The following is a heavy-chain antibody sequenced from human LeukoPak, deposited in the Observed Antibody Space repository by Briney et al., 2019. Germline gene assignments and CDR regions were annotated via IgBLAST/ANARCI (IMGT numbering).Heavy chain of an antibody. Sequence: PGGSLRLSCAASGFTVSSNFMSWVRQAPGKGLEWVSVLYSGGSIYYADSVKGRFTISRDNSKNTLYLQMNRLGAEDTAMYYCARDHWDYYYMDVWGKGTTVTVSS. CDR1: GFTVSSNF. J-gene: IGHJ6*03. CDR2: LYSGGSI. V-gene: IGHV3-53*01. D-gene: IGHD7-27*01. CDR3: ARDHWDYYYMDV.